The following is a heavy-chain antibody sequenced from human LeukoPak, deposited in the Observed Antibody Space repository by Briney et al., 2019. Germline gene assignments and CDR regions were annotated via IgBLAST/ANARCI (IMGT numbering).Heavy chain of an antibody. V-gene: IGHV3-7*01. J-gene: IGHJ4*02. CDR1: GFTFSNYA. Sequence: GGTLRLSCAASGFTFSNYAMSWVRQAPGKGLEWVANIKQDGSEKYYVDSVKGRFTISRDNAKNSLYLQMNSLRAEDTGVYYCAREQPYYYDSSGTALMAEIKYYFDYWGQGTLVTVSS. CDR2: IKQDGSEK. CDR3: AREQPYYYDSSGTALMAEIKYYFDY. D-gene: IGHD3-22*01.